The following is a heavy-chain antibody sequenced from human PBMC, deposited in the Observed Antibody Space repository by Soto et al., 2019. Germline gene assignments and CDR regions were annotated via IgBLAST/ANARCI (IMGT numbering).Heavy chain of an antibody. V-gene: IGHV4-59*01. D-gene: IGHD3-3*01. J-gene: IGHJ6*02. CDR1: GGSISSYY. CDR3: ARGYYDFWSGVYYYGMDV. Sequence: PSETLSLTCTVSGGSISSYYWSWIRQPPGKGLEWIGYIYYSGSTNYSPSLKSRVTISVDTSKNQFSLKLSSVTAANTAVYYCARGYYDFWSGVYYYGMDVWGQGTTVTVSS. CDR2: IYYSGST.